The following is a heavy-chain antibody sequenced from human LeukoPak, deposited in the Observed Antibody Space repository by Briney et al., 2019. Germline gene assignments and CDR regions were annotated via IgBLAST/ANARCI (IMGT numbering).Heavy chain of an antibody. CDR1: GFSLSTSAVG. Sequence: SGPTLVNPTQTLTLTCTFSGFSLSTSAVGVGWIRQPPGKALEWLALIYWDDGKRYSPSLKSRLTITKDTSIQQVVLTMTNMDPVDTATYYCAHSYWSGAYFDYWGQGTLVTVSS. V-gene: IGHV2-5*02. D-gene: IGHD1-1*01. CDR3: AHSYWSGAYFDY. CDR2: IYWDDGK. J-gene: IGHJ4*02.